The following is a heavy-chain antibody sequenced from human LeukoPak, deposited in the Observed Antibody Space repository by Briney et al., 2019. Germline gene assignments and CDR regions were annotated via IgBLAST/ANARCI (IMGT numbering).Heavy chain of an antibody. CDR1: GFTFSSYA. J-gene: IGHJ4*02. Sequence: GGSLRLSCAASGFTFSSYAMSWVRQAPGKGLEWVSAISGSGGSTYYADSVKGRITISRDNSKNTLYLQMNSLRAEDTAVYYCAKDRPPYSSSFEFDYWGQGTLVTVSS. D-gene: IGHD6-13*01. CDR3: AKDRPPYSSSFEFDY. V-gene: IGHV3-23*01. CDR2: ISGSGGST.